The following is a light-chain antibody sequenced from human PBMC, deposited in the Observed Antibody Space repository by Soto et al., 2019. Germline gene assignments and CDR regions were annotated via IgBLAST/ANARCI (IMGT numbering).Light chain of an antibody. CDR3: QQYNNWPRT. CDR2: GAS. CDR1: QSVSSN. V-gene: IGKV3-15*01. Sequence: EIVMIQSPATLFVSPGERATLSCRASQSVSSNLAWYQQKPGQAPRLLIYGASTRATGIPARFSGSGSGTEFTLTISSLQSEDFAVYYCQQYNNWPRTFGQGTKV. J-gene: IGKJ1*01.